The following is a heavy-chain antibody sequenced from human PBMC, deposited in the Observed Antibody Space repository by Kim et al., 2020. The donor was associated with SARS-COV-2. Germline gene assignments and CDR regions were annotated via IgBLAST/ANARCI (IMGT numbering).Heavy chain of an antibody. J-gene: IGHJ4*02. CDR1: GFTFSGYW. CDR2: VSSDGTST. CDR3: AGLPDY. V-gene: IGHV3-74*01. Sequence: GGSLRLSCTASGFTFSGYWMHWVRQAPGKELVLVSRVSSDGTSTNYADSVKGRFTISRDNAKNTLYLQINNLRVEDTAVYYCAGLPDYWGRGTLAT.